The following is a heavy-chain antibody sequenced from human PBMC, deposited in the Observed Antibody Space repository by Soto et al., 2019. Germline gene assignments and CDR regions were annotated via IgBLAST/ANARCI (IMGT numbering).Heavy chain of an antibody. CDR3: ARQLGGAAAGSYYYGMDV. CDR1: GYSFTSYW. J-gene: IGHJ6*02. CDR2: IYPGDSDT. V-gene: IGHV5-51*01. D-gene: IGHD6-13*01. Sequence: PGESLKISCKGSGYSFTSYWIGWVRQMPGKGLEWMGIIYPGDSDTRYGPSFQGQVTISADKSISTAYLQWSSLKASDTAMYYCARQLGGAAAGSYYYGMDVWGQGTTVTVSS.